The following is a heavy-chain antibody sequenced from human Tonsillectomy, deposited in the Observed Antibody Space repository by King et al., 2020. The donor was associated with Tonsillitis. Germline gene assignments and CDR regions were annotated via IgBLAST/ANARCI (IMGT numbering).Heavy chain of an antibody. Sequence: VQLVESGGGLVKPGGSLRLSCAASGFFFSDYNINWIRQAPGKGLEWVSYIRSRASYTNYADSVKGRFTISRDNAKNSLYLQMNSLRAEDTAVYYCATCLVFTATRVDDGFDIWGQGTMVTVSS. V-gene: IGHV3-11*06. CDR2: IRSRASYT. CDR3: ATCLVFTATRVDDGFDI. J-gene: IGHJ3*02. D-gene: IGHD2-15*01. CDR1: GFFFSDYN.